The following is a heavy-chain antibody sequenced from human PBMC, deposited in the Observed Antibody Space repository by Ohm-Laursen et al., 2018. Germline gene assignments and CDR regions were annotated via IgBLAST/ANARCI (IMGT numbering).Heavy chain of an antibody. CDR1: GDSINSSY. Sequence: TLSLTCTVSGDSINSSYWSWIRQPAGKGLEWFGRIYTSGSTNYNPSLKSRVTMSVDTSKNQFSLKLSSVTAADTAVYYCARGRWIQDGGSTANDYWGQGTLVTVSS. D-gene: IGHD5-18*01. J-gene: IGHJ4*02. CDR3: ARGRWIQDGGSTANDY. CDR2: IYTSGST. V-gene: IGHV4-4*07.